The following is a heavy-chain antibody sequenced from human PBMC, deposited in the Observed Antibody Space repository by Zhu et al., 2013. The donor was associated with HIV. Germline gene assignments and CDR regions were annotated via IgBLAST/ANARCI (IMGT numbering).Heavy chain of an antibody. CDR1: GATLTDFF. CDR2: IDPEEGEA. CDR3: AREVERIVDY. Sequence: EVLVVQSGAEVRKPGATVKISCKVSGATLTDFFIHWVQQAPGRGLEWVGLIDPEEGEAVYAQRFQGRVTMTRDTSARTVYMELSSLRSEDTALHFCAREVERIVDYWGQGTLVTVSS. D-gene: IGHD1-1*01. V-gene: IGHV1-69-2*01. J-gene: IGHJ4*02.